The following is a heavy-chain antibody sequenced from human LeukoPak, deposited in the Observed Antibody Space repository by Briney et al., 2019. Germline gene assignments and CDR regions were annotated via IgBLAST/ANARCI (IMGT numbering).Heavy chain of an antibody. CDR1: AFTFSSYA. Sequence: PGGSLRLSCAASAFTFSSYAMSGVRQAPGKGLEWVSAISGSGGSTYYADSVKGRFTISRDNSKNTLYLQMNSLRAEDTAVYYCAKVPRVGYYDSSRYYYERYFQHWGPGTLVTVSS. J-gene: IGHJ1*01. V-gene: IGHV3-23*01. D-gene: IGHD3-22*01. CDR2: ISGSGGST. CDR3: AKVPRVGYYDSSRYYYERYFQH.